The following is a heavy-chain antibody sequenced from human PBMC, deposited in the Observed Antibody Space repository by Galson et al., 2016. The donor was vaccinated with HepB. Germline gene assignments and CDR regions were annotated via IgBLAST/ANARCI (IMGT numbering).Heavy chain of an antibody. J-gene: IGHJ5*02. CDR2: INHSGST. D-gene: IGHD6-13*01. Sequence: ETLSLTCAVYGGSFSGYYWSWIRQPPGKGLEWIGEINHSGSTNYNPSLKSRVTISVDPSNNQFSLKLGSVTAADTAVYYCASTSGWFDNWFDPWGQGTLVTVSS. CDR1: GGSFSGYY. CDR3: ASTSGWFDNWFDP. V-gene: IGHV4-34*01.